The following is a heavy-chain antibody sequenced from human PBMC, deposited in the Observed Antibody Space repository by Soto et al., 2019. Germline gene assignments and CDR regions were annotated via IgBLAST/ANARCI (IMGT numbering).Heavy chain of an antibody. V-gene: IGHV4-34*01. CDR2: INDSGST. D-gene: IGHD3-10*01. CDR3: ARGLLGWFGELSRRGGYYYYMDV. CDR1: GGSFSGYY. J-gene: IGHJ6*03. Sequence: QVQLQQWGAGLLKPSETLSLTCAVYGGSFSGYYWSWIRQTPGKGLEWIGEINDSGSTNHNPSLKSRVTILVDTPNNQVSLKLSSVTAADTAVYYCARGLLGWFGELSRRGGYYYYMDVWGKGTTVTVSS.